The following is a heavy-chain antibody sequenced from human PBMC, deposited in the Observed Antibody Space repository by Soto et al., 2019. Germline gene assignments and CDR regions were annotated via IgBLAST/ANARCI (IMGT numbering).Heavy chain of an antibody. V-gene: IGHV1-69*13. Sequence: SVKVSCKASGGTFSSYAISWVRQAPGQGLEWMGGIIPIFGTANYAQKFQGRVTITADESTSTAYMELSSLRSEDTAVYYCASRMAARGCLRYYYGMDVWGQGTTVTVS. CDR3: ASRMAARGCLRYYYGMDV. CDR1: GGTFSSYA. CDR2: IIPIFGTA. J-gene: IGHJ6*02. D-gene: IGHD6-6*01.